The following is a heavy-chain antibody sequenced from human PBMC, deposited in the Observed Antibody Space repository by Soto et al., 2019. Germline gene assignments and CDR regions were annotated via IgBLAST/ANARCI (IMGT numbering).Heavy chain of an antibody. D-gene: IGHD2-8*01. CDR2: ISSSGSTI. CDR3: ARDPLMVYALEPETAFDY. CDR1: GFTFSDYY. V-gene: IGHV3-11*01. J-gene: IGHJ4*02. Sequence: GGSLRLSCAASGFTFSDYYMSWIRQAPGKGLEWVSYISSSGSTIYYADSVKGRFTISRDNAKNSLYLQMNSLRAEDTAVYYCARDPLMVYALEPETAFDYWGQGTRVTVSS.